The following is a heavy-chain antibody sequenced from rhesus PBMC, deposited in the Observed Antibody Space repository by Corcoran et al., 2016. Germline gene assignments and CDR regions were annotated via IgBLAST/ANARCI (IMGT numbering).Heavy chain of an antibody. CDR3: ARGTILGYCTSTTCDDWYFDI. Sequence: QLQLQESGPGLVKPSETLSLTCAVSGGSISSNYWSWIRQPPGKGLEWIGSISGSGESTHYHPPLKSLVTISTDTSKNQFSLKLGSVTAADTAVYYCARGTILGYCTSTTCDDWYFDIWGPGTPIIISS. CDR1: GGSISSNY. D-gene: IGHD2-2*01. V-gene: IGHV4-173*01. J-gene: IGHJ2*01. CDR2: ISGSGEST.